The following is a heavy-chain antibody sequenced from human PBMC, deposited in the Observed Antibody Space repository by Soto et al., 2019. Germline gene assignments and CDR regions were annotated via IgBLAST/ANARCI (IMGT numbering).Heavy chain of an antibody. CDR3: ARDPHGEGWFDP. J-gene: IGHJ5*02. CDR1: GGTFSSYT. Sequence: QVQLVQSGAEVKKPGSSVKVSCKASGGTFSSYTISWVRQAPGLGLEWMGRIIPILGIANYAQKFQGRVTITADKSTSTAYMELSSLRSEDTAVYYCARDPHGEGWFDPWGQGTLVTVSS. CDR2: IIPILGIA. V-gene: IGHV1-69*08.